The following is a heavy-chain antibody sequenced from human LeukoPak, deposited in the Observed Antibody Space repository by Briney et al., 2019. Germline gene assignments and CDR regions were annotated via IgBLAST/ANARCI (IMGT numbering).Heavy chain of an antibody. V-gene: IGHV1-46*01. CDR3: AAAGIFGVAIPY. Sequence: ASVKVSCKASGYTITSYYMHWVRQAPGQGLEWMGIINPSVGSTSYAQKFQGRITMTRDMSTSTVYLELSSLRSEDTAVYYCAAAGIFGVAIPYWGQGTLVTVPS. CDR1: GYTITSYY. CDR2: INPSVGST. D-gene: IGHD3-3*01. J-gene: IGHJ4*02.